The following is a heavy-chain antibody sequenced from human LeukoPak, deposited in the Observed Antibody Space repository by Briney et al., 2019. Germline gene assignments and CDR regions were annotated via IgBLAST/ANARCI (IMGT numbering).Heavy chain of an antibody. J-gene: IGHJ4*02. D-gene: IGHD1-26*01. CDR2: IIPILGIA. CDR3: ARESGSCD. CDR1: GGTFSSYA. V-gene: IGHV1-69*04. Sequence: SVKVSCKASGGTFSSYAISWVRQAPGQGLEWMGRIIPILGIANYAQKFQGRVTITADESTSTAYMELSSLRSEDTAVYYCARESGSCDWGQGTLVTVSS.